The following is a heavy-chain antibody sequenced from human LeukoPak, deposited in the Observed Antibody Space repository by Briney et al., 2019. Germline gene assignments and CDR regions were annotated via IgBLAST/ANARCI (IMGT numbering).Heavy chain of an antibody. J-gene: IGHJ4*02. D-gene: IGHD4-17*01. CDR1: GFTFSSYW. V-gene: IGHV3-7*01. Sequence: PGGSLRLSCAASGFTFSSYWTRWVRQAPGKGLEWVANIKQDGSEKYYVDSVKGRFTISRDNAKNSLYLQMNSLRAEDTALYYCARDKSYGDSSDYWGQGTLVTVSS. CDR3: ARDKSYGDSSDY. CDR2: IKQDGSEK.